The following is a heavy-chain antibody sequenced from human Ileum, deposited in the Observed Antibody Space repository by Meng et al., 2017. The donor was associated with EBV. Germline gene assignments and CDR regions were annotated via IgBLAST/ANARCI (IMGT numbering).Heavy chain of an antibody. J-gene: IGHJ4*02. V-gene: IGHV3-30-3*01. CDR3: ARDRDGYHDY. D-gene: IGHD5-24*01. Sequence: QLQLVGSGGGVVQPGRSLRLSWAASGFTFSSYAMHWVRQAPGKGLEWVAVISYDGSNKYYADSVKGRFTISRDNSKNTLYLQMNSLRAEDTAVYYCARDRDGYHDYWGQGTLVTVSS. CDR1: GFTFSSYA. CDR2: ISYDGSNK.